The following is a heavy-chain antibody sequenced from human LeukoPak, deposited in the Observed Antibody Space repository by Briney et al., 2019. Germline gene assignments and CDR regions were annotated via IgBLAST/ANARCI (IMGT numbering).Heavy chain of an antibody. CDR3: ARDHITMVRGVIGY. V-gene: IGHV1-18*01. Sequence: ASVKVSCKAPGYTFTSYGISWVRQAPGQGLEWMGWISAYNGNTNYAQKLQGRVTMTTDTSTSTAYMELRSLRSDDTAVYYCARDHITMVRGVIGYWGQGTLVTVSS. CDR2: ISAYNGNT. CDR1: GYTFTSYG. J-gene: IGHJ4*02. D-gene: IGHD3-10*01.